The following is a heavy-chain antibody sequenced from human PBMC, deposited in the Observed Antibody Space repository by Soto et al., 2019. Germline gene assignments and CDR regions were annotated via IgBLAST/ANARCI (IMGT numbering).Heavy chain of an antibody. J-gene: IGHJ6*02. CDR1: GFTFSSYA. Sequence: PGGSLRLSCAASGFTFSSYAMSWVRQAPGKGLEWVSAISGSGGSTYYADSVKGRFTISRDNSKNTLYLQMNSLRAEGTAVYYCAKVDSSGYYYVVGYYYGMDVWGQGTAVTVSS. CDR3: AKVDSSGYYYVVGYYYGMDV. V-gene: IGHV3-23*01. CDR2: ISGSGGST. D-gene: IGHD3-22*01.